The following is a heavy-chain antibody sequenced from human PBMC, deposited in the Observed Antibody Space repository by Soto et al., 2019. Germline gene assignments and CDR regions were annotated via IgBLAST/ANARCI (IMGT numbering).Heavy chain of an antibody. CDR1: GYTFTGYY. J-gene: IGHJ4*02. V-gene: IGHV1-2*02. Sequence: ASVKVSCKASGYTFTGYYMHWVRQALGQGLEWMGWINPNSGGTNYAQKCQGRVTMTRDTSISTAYMELSRLRSDDTAVYYCARSGGSGWYSPYHYWGQGTLVTSPQ. D-gene: IGHD6-19*01. CDR3: ARSGGSGWYSPYHY. CDR2: INPNSGGT.